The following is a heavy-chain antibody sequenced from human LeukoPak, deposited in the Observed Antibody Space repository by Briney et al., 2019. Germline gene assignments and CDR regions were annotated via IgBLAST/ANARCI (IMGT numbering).Heavy chain of an antibody. D-gene: IGHD6-25*01. J-gene: IGHJ4*02. V-gene: IGHV4-59*01. Sequence: PSETLSLTCTVSGGSTSSYYWSWIRQPPGKGLEWIANIYHTGSTNNNPSLSSRVTISIDTAKNQFSLKLTSVTAADTAVYYCARRGRNSSGWQDYLWGQGTLVTVSS. CDR3: ARRGRNSSGWQDYL. CDR1: GGSTSSYY. CDR2: IYHTGST.